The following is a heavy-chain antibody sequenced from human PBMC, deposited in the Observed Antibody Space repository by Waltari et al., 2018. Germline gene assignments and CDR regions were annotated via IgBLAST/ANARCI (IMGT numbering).Heavy chain of an antibody. CDR2: IKQDGSEK. V-gene: IGHV3-7*03. CDR3: ARDTVVPLYGMDV. Sequence: EVQLVESGGGLVQPGGSLRLSCAASGFTFSSYWMSWVRQAPGKGLEWVANIKQDGSEKYYVDSVKGRFTISRDNAKNSLYLQMNSLRAEDTAVYYCARDTVVPLYGMDVWGQGTTVTVSS. D-gene: IGHD2-2*01. CDR1: GFTFSSYW. J-gene: IGHJ6*02.